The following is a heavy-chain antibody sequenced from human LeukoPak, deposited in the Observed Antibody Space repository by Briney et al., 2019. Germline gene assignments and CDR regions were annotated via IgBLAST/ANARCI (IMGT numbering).Heavy chain of an antibody. D-gene: IGHD2-8*01. Sequence: GGSLRLSCTTSGFTFASLGMHWVRQAPGKGLEWVAFVEHDGTTKYYADSVKGRFSISKDTSKNTLYLQMNSLRPGDTAVYFCAKDSHNGYFDYWGQGTLVTVSS. J-gene: IGHJ4*02. V-gene: IGHV3-30*02. CDR1: GFTFASLG. CDR3: AKDSHNGYFDY. CDR2: VEHDGTTK.